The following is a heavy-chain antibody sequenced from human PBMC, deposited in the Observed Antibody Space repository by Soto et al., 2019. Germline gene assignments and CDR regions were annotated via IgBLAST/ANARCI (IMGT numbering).Heavy chain of an antibody. V-gene: IGHV3-53*01. CDR3: AREVPSGERYFDY. J-gene: IGHJ4*02. Sequence: GSLRLSCAASGFTVSSNYMSWVRQAPGKGLEWVSVIYSGGSTYYADSVKGRFTISRDNSKNTLYLQMNSLRAEDTAVYYCAREVPSGERYFDYWGQGTLVTVSS. CDR1: GFTVSSNY. CDR2: IYSGGST. D-gene: IGHD6-19*01.